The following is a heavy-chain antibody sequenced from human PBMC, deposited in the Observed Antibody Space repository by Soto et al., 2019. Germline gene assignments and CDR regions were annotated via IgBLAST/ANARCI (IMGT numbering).Heavy chain of an antibody. CDR2: INPSGGST. CDR3: ARGAYCGGDCSDYYYYGMDV. D-gene: IGHD2-21*02. CDR1: GYTFTSYY. J-gene: IGHJ6*02. Sequence: GASVTVSCKASGYTFTSYYMHCVRQAPGQGREWMGIINPSGGSTSYAQKFQGRVTMTRDTSTSTVYMELSSLRSEDTAVYYCARGAYCGGDCSDYYYYGMDVWGQGTTVTVSS. V-gene: IGHV1-46*01.